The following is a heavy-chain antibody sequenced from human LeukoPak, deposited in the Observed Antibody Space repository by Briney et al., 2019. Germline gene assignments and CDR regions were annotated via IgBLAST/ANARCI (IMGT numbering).Heavy chain of an antibody. V-gene: IGHV3-48*03. CDR1: GXTFSSYE. CDR2: ISSGGTTI. CDR3: AKSFMD. D-gene: IGHD3-10*01. J-gene: IGHJ4*02. Sequence: HPGGSLRLSCAASGXTFSSYEMNWVRQAPGKGLEWVSHISSGGTTIYYADSVKGRFTISRDNAKNSLYLQMNGLRAEDTAVYYCAKSFMDWGQGTLVTVSS.